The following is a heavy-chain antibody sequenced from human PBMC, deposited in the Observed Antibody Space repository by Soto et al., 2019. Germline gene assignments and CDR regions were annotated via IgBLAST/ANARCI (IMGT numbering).Heavy chain of an antibody. CDR1: GFTFSSYG. Sequence: GGSLRLSCAASGFTFSSYGMHWVRQAPGKGLEWVADISNDGSNKNYADSVKGRFTISRDNAKNSLYLQMNSLRAEDTAVYYCARDHASSSYLPGYWGQGTLVTVSS. V-gene: IGHV3-30*03. CDR3: ARDHASSSYLPGY. D-gene: IGHD6-6*01. CDR2: ISNDGSNK. J-gene: IGHJ4*02.